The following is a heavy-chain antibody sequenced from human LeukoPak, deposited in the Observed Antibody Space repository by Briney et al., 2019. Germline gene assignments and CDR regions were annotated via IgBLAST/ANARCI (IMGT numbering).Heavy chain of an antibody. V-gene: IGHV1-2*02. J-gene: IGHJ4*02. Sequence: ASVKVSCKASGYTLTGYYMHWVRQAPGQGLEWMRWINPNSGGTNYAQKFQGRVTMTRDTSISTAYMELSRLRSDDTAVYYCARDLGVRGWYLYYFDYWGQGTLVTVSS. D-gene: IGHD6-19*01. CDR2: INPNSGGT. CDR3: ARDLGVRGWYLYYFDY. CDR1: GYTLTGYY.